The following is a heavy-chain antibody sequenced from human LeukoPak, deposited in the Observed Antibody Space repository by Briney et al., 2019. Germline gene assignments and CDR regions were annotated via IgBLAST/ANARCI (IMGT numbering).Heavy chain of an antibody. Sequence: SHTLSLTCAISGDSVSSNSTAWNWIRQSPSRGLEWLGRTYYRSKWYNDYTVSVKSRITFNPDTSKNQFSLHLNSVTPEDTAVYYCARKRLSADSFDIWGQGTLVTVSS. V-gene: IGHV6-1*01. CDR2: TYYRSKWYN. CDR3: ARKRLSADSFDI. J-gene: IGHJ3*02. CDR1: GDSVSSNSTA. D-gene: IGHD4/OR15-4a*01.